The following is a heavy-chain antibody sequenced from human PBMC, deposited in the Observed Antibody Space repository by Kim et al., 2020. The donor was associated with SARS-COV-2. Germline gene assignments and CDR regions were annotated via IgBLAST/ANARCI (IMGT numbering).Heavy chain of an antibody. CDR1: GFTFSSYG. D-gene: IGHD6-13*01. CDR2: ISYDGSNK. V-gene: IGHV3-33*05. Sequence: GGSLRLSCAASGFTFSSYGMHWVRQAPGKGLEWVAVISYDGSNKYYADSVKVRFTISRDNSKNTLYLQMNSLRAEDTAVYYCAREYSSSWYYFDYWGQGTLVTVSS. J-gene: IGHJ4*02. CDR3: AREYSSSWYYFDY.